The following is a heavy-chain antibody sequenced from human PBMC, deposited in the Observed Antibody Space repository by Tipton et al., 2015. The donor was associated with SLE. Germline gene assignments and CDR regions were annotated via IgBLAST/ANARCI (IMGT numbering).Heavy chain of an antibody. J-gene: IGHJ6*03. CDR1: RFSFASYA. CDR2: IIGSASST. CDR3: AKAVSWTFDYYYMDV. Sequence: SLRLFCVASRFSFASYAMSWVRQAPGKGLEWVSAIIGSASSTYYGDSVKGRFTISRDNSKNTLYLQMYSLRAEDTAVYYCAKAVSWTFDYYYMDVWGKGTTVAVSS. D-gene: IGHD3/OR15-3a*01. V-gene: IGHV3-23*01.